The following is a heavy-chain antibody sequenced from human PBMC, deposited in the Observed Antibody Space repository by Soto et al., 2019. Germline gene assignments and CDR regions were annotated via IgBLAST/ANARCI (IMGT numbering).Heavy chain of an antibody. CDR1: GGSISNYY. D-gene: IGHD3-3*01. V-gene: IGHV4-59*01. Sequence: QVQLQESGPGLVKPSETLSLTCTVSGGSISNYYWSWIRQPPGKGLEWIGYISYSGSTNYNPSLKNRVTISVDPSKNQSSLKLGSVTAADTAVYYCASGGHGYDFWSGYSDEDYFEYWGQGTLVTVSS. CDR2: ISYSGST. CDR3: ASGGHGYDFWSGYSDEDYFEY. J-gene: IGHJ4*02.